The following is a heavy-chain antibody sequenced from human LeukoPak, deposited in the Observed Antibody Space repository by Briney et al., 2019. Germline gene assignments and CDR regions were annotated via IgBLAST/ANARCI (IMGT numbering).Heavy chain of an antibody. J-gene: IGHJ5*02. CDR1: GGSISSYY. CDR3: ARDRGMWVTGTTNWFDP. V-gene: IGHV4-4*07. Sequence: SETLSLTCTVSGGSISSYYWSWIRQPAGKGLEWIGRIYTSGGTNYNPSLKSRVTMSVDTSNNQFSLKLSSVTAADTAVYYCARDRGMWVTGTTNWFDPWGQGTLVTVSS. D-gene: IGHD1-7*01. CDR2: IYTSGGT.